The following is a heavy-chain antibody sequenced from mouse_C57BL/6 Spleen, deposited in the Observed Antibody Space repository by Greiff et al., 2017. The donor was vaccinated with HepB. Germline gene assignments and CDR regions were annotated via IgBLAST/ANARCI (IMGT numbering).Heavy chain of an antibody. J-gene: IGHJ1*03. CDR3: ARGGLRPYFDV. D-gene: IGHD2-4*01. V-gene: IGHV1-64*01. Sequence: VKLQQPGAELVKPGASVKLSCKASGYTFTSYWMHWVKQRPGQGLEWIGMIHPNSGSTNYNEKFKSKATLTVDKSSSTAYMQLSSLTSEDSAVYCCARGGLRPYFDVWGTGTTVTVSS. CDR1: GYTFTSYW. CDR2: IHPNSGST.